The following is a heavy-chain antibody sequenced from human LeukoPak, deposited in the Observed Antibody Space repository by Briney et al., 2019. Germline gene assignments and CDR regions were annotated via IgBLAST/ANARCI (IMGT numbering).Heavy chain of an antibody. V-gene: IGHV4-30-2*01. J-gene: IGHJ4*02. D-gene: IGHD6-6*01. Sequence: SETLSLTCAVSGGSISSGGYSWSWIRQPPGKGLEWIGYIYHSGSTYYNPSLNTRVTMAVDTSKNQFSLKLSSVTAAGTAVYYCARAPLWTIAARPFDYWGQGTLVTVSS. CDR3: ARAPLWTIAARPFDY. CDR1: GGSISSGGYS. CDR2: IYHSGST.